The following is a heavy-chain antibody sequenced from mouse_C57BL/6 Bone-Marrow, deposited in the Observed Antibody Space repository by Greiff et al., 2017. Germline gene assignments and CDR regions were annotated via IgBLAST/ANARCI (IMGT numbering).Heavy chain of an antibody. J-gene: IGHJ2*01. CDR2: IDPENGDT. D-gene: IGHD2-4*01. V-gene: IGHV14-4*01. CDR3: APCCDWEGY. Sequence: VQLQQFGAELVRPGASVKLSCTASGFNIKDHYMHWVKQRPEQGLEWIGWIDPENGDTEYASKFQGKATITADTSSNTAYLQLSSLTSEDTAVYYCAPCCDWEGYWGQGTILTVSA. CDR1: GFNIKDHY.